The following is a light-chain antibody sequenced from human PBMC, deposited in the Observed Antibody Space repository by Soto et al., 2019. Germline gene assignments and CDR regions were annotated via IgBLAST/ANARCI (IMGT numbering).Light chain of an antibody. Sequence: EIVMTQSPATLSVSPGERATLSCRASQSVSSNLAWYQQKPGQAPMLLIYGESTRATGIPARFSGSGSGTEFTLTISSLQSEDFAVYYCQPYNNWPPITFGQGTKLEIK. J-gene: IGKJ2*01. CDR2: GES. CDR3: QPYNNWPPIT. V-gene: IGKV3-15*01. CDR1: QSVSSN.